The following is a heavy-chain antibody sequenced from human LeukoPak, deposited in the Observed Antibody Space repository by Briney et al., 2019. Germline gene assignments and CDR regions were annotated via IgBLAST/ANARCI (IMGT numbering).Heavy chain of an antibody. CDR3: ARAQSDYYDSSGYDY. D-gene: IGHD3-22*01. CDR2: ISAYNGNT. J-gene: IGHJ4*02. Sequence: ASVKVSCKAPGYTFTSYGISWVRQAPGQGLEWMGWISAYNGNTNYAQKLQGRVTMTTDTSTSTAYMELRSLRSDDTAVYYCARAQSDYYDSSGYDYWGQGTLVTVSS. V-gene: IGHV1-18*01. CDR1: GYTFTSYG.